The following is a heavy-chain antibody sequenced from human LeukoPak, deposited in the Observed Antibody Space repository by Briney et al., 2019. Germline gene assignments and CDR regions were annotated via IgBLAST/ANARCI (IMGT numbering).Heavy chain of an antibody. CDR1: GFTFSSYA. V-gene: IGHV3-23*01. Sequence: GGSLRLSCAASGFTFSSYAMSWVRQAPGKGLEWVSAISGSGGSTYYADSVKGRFTISRDNSKNTLYLQMNSLRAEDTAVYYCAKDIRITMVRGVINPSWFDPWGRGTLVTVSS. CDR3: AKDIRITMVRGVINPSWFDP. D-gene: IGHD3-10*01. J-gene: IGHJ5*02. CDR2: ISGSGGST.